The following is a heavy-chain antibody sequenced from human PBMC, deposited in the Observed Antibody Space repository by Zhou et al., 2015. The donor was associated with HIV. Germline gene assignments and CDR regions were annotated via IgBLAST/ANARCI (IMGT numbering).Heavy chain of an antibody. CDR2: IIPIFGTA. D-gene: IGHD3-3*01. CDR3: ARGPQVVIIPVYYYMDV. Sequence: QVQLVQSGAEVKKPGSSVKVSCKASGGTFSSYAISWVRQAPGQGLEWMGGIIPIFGTANYAQKFQGRVTITADESTSTAYMELSSLRSEDTAVYYCARGPQVVIIPVYYYMDVWGKGTTVTVSS. CDR1: GGTFSSYA. J-gene: IGHJ6*03. V-gene: IGHV1-69*01.